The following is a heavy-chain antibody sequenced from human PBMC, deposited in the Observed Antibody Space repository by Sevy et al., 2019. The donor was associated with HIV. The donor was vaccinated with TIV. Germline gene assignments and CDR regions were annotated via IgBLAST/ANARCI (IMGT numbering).Heavy chain of an antibody. J-gene: IGHJ5*02. D-gene: IGHD4-17*01. Sequence: GESQKISCAVSGFIFRSYAMHWVRQAPGKGLEWVAVISYEGSSKNYADSVKGRFTISRDNSKNTLYLQMNSLRPEDTAVYYCARDQHDYAGNVRTGWFDPWGQGTLVTVSS. V-gene: IGHV3-30-3*01. CDR1: GFIFRSYA. CDR3: ARDQHDYAGNVRTGWFDP. CDR2: ISYEGSSK.